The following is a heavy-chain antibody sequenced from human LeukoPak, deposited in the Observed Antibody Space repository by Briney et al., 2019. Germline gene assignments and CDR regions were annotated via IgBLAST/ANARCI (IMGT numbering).Heavy chain of an antibody. CDR1: GFTFSGSA. Sequence: PGGSLRLSCAASGFTFSGSAVHWVRQSPGKGLEWVGHIYKKDNLYATAYAESVKGRFTISRDNSKDTAFLHMDSLKTEDTALYYCTRDRGTYNWFDPWGQGTLVTVSS. J-gene: IGHJ5*02. D-gene: IGHD2-15*01. CDR3: TRDRGTYNWFDP. V-gene: IGHV3-73*01. CDR2: IYKKDNLYAT.